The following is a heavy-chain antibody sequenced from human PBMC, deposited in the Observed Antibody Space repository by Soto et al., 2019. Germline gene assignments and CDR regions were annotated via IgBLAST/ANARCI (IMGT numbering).Heavy chain of an antibody. D-gene: IGHD6-13*01. CDR2: IRTHNGNA. Sequence: QVQLMQSGGEVKKPGASVKVSCKASGFTFRIYAIAWVRQAPGQGLAWMGWIRTHNGNANYAQNFQDRITMTADTSTNTAYLELRNLRTDDTAVYYCARLTGCSSTFPDYWGQGTLVSVSS. CDR1: GFTFRIYA. J-gene: IGHJ4*02. V-gene: IGHV1-18*04. CDR3: ARLTGCSSTFPDY.